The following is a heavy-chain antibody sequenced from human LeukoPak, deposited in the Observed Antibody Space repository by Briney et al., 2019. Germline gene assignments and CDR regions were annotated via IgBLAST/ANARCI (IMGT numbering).Heavy chain of an antibody. Sequence: PGGSLRLSCAASGFTFSSYAMSWVRQAPGKGLEWVSAISGSGGSTYYADSVKGRFTISRDNSKNTLYLQMNSLRAEDTAVYYCAKPGIEDYYDSSGYLDYWGQGTLVTVSS. V-gene: IGHV3-23*01. D-gene: IGHD3-22*01. CDR2: ISGSGGST. J-gene: IGHJ4*02. CDR3: AKPGIEDYYDSSGYLDY. CDR1: GFTFSSYA.